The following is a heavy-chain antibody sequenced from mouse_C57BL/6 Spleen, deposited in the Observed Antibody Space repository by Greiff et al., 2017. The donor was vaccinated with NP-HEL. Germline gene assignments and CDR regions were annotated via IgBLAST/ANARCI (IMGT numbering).Heavy chain of an antibody. J-gene: IGHJ2*01. D-gene: IGHD2-10*01. CDR2: IDPENGDT. CDR1: GFNIKDDY. Sequence: EVQLQQSGAELVRPGASVKLSCTASGFNIKDDYMHWVKQRPEQGLEWIGWIDPENGDTEYASKFQGKATITADTPSNTAYLQLSSLTSEDTAVYYCTTPTTPFGYWGQGTTLTVSS. CDR3: TTPTTPFGY. V-gene: IGHV14-4*01.